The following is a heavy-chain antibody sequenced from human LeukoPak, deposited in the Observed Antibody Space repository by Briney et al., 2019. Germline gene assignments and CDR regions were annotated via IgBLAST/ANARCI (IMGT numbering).Heavy chain of an antibody. J-gene: IGHJ4*02. CDR2: SSSSGRAI. Sequence: GGSRRFSCAASGFPFSTYSMHWVRQTPGKGLEWVSYSSSSGRAIYYADSVRGRFTMSRDNARTSLFLQMDSLRDEDTAVYYCARDQANNYGTYDNWGEACLVTVSS. D-gene: IGHD4-11*01. CDR1: GFPFSTYS. CDR3: ARDQANNYGTYDN. V-gene: IGHV3-48*02.